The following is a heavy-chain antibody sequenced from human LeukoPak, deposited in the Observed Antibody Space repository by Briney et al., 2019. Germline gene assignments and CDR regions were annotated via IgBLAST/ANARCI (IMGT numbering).Heavy chain of an antibody. V-gene: IGHV1-69*04. D-gene: IGHD3-22*01. CDR1: GGTFSSYA. CDR2: IIPILGIA. CDR3: ARGDYDSSGYPDY. Sequence: SVKVSCKASGGTFSSYAISWVRQAPGQGLEWMGRIIPILGIANYAQRFQGRVTITADKSTSTAYMELSSLRSEDTAVYYCARGDYDSSGYPDYWGQGTLVTVSS. J-gene: IGHJ4*02.